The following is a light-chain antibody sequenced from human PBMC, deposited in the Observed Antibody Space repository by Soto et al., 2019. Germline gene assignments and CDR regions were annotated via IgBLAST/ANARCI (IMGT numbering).Light chain of an antibody. Sequence: QSALTQPPSASGSPGQSVTISCTGTSSDVGGYNYVSWYQQHPGKAPKLMIYEVSKRPSGVPDRFSGSKSGNTASLTVSGLQAEDEADYYCSPYAGGNKGNVVFGGGTQLTVL. CDR2: EVS. CDR3: SPYAGGNKGNVV. V-gene: IGLV2-8*01. J-gene: IGLJ2*01. CDR1: SSDVGGYNY.